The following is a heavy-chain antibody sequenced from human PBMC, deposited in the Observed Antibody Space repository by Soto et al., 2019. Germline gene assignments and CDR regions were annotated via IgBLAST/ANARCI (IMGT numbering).Heavy chain of an antibody. CDR3: ASSGYCSGGSCYDYYGMDV. V-gene: IGHV1-69*13. J-gene: IGHJ6*02. CDR1: GGTFSSYA. Sequence: GASVKVSCKASGGTFSSYAISWVRQAPGQGLEWMGGIIPIFGTANYAQKFQGRVTITADESTSTAYMGLSSLRSEDTAVYYCASSGYCSGGSCYDYYGMDVWGQGTTVTVSS. CDR2: IIPIFGTA. D-gene: IGHD2-15*01.